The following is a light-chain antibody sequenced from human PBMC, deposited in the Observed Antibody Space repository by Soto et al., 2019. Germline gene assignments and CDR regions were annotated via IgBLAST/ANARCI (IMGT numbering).Light chain of an antibody. J-gene: IGKJ3*01. Sequence: DIQMTQSPTSLSASVGDRVTITCRASQGIRNFVAWYQQKPGKAPKLLIYAASTLQSGVPSRFSGSGSGTDFTLTSNILQPEDVATYSGQKYSSVPVFGPGTKVEIK. CDR1: QGIRNF. CDR3: QKYSSVPV. V-gene: IGKV1-27*01. CDR2: AAS.